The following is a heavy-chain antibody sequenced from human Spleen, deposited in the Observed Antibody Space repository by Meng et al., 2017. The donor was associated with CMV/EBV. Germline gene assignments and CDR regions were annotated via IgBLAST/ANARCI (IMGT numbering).Heavy chain of an antibody. CDR1: GFSFSDYY. CDR2: ISGSSRFK. J-gene: IGHJ6*02. D-gene: IGHD4-17*01. V-gene: IGHV3-11*04. Sequence: GESLKISCVASGFSFSDYYMSWIRQAPGKGLEYISFISGSSRFKYSADSVKGRFTISRDNANKSLYLQMNSLRAEDTAVYYCVRNHEYGDQRFGMDVWGQGTTVTVSS. CDR3: VRNHEYGDQRFGMDV.